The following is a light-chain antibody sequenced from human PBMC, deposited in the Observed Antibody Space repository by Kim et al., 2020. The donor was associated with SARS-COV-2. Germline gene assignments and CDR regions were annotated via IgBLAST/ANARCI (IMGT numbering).Light chain of an antibody. CDR2: RNN. V-gene: IGLV1-47*01. Sequence: GQRVTISCSGTSSNIGSNYVYWYQQLPGTAPKLLIYRNNQPPSGVPDRFSGSKSGTSASLAISGLRSEDEADYYCAAWDDSLSGRVFGGGTKLTVL. CDR1: SSNIGSNY. CDR3: AAWDDSLSGRV. J-gene: IGLJ3*02.